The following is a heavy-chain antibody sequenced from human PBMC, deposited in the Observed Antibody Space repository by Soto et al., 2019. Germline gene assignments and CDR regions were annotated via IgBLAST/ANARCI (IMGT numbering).Heavy chain of an antibody. D-gene: IGHD1-1*01. J-gene: IGHJ1*01. CDR3: ARGRTVSSIRTLLV. Sequence: QIQLVQSGAAVKKPGASVKVSGKALGYNFFDYGVSWVRQAPGQGLAGMGWVSTKSGNTDYARKVQGIVTMTTDISTRTAYIKLTGLISDDTRVYYCARGRTVSSIRTLLVWGQVTLVSVSS. V-gene: IGHV1-18*01. CDR1: GYNFFDYG. CDR2: VSTKSGNT.